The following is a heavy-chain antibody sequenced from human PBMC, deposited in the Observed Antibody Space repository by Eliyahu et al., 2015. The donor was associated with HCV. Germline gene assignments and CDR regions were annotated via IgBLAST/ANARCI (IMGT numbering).Heavy chain of an antibody. Sequence: QVQLQQWGAGLLKPSETLSLTCAVYGGSFSGYYWSWIRQPPGKGLEWIGEINHSGSTNYNPSLKSRVTISVDTPKNQFSLKLSSVTAADTAVYYCARARPLLWFGELLLARAHFDYWGQGTLVTVSS. CDR1: GGSFSGYY. CDR2: INHSGST. CDR3: ARARPLLWFGELLLARAHFDY. V-gene: IGHV4-34*01. D-gene: IGHD3-10*01. J-gene: IGHJ4*02.